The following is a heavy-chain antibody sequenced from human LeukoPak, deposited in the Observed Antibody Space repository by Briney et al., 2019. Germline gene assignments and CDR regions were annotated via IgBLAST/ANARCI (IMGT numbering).Heavy chain of an antibody. CDR1: GGSISRADYY. CDR3: ARDSDFWSGYYYFGY. D-gene: IGHD3-3*01. CDR2: IYYSGST. J-gene: IGHJ4*02. V-gene: IGHV4-30-4*08. Sequence: PSETLSLTCTVSGGSISRADYYWSWIRQPPGKGLEWIGYIYYSGSTYYNPSLKSRATISIDTSKNQFSLKLSSVTAADTAVYYCARDSDFWSGYYYFGYWGQGTLVTVSS.